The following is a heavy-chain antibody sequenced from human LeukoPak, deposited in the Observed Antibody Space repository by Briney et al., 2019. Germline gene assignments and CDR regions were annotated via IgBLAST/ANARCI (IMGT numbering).Heavy chain of an antibody. J-gene: IGHJ4*02. CDR3: AKDFGYSSSAGGFFDY. V-gene: IGHV3-9*01. Sequence: GGSLRPSCAASGFTFDDYAMHWFRQAPGKGLEWVSGISWNSGSIGYADSVKGRFTISRDNSKNSLYLQMNSLRTEDTALYYCAKDFGYSSSAGGFFDYWGQGTLVTVSS. CDR1: GFTFDDYA. CDR2: ISWNSGSI. D-gene: IGHD6-6*01.